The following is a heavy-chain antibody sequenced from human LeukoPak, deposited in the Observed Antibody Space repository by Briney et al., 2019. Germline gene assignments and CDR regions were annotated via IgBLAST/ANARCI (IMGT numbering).Heavy chain of an antibody. J-gene: IGHJ6*02. D-gene: IGHD3-3*01. V-gene: IGHV4-59*01. CDR3: ARVPEWRSYGMDV. CDR2: IYYSGST. CDR1: GGSIGSYY. Sequence: SETLSLTCTVSGGSIGSYYWSWIRQPPGKGLEWIGYIYYSGSTNYTPSLKSRVTISVDTSKNQFSLKLSSVTAADTAVYYCARVPEWRSYGMDVWGQGTTVTVSS.